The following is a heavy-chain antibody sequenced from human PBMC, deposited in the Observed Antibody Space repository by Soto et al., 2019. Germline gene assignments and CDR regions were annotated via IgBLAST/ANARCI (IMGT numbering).Heavy chain of an antibody. CDR1: GFTFSRNY. CDR3: AREFGMVRGVNGMDG. CDR2: IKEDGSEK. D-gene: IGHD3-10*01. Sequence: GGSLRLSCATSGFTFSRNYMSWVRQAPGKGLEWVAHIKEDGSEKYYVDSVKGRFTISRDNAENSLFLQMNSLRVEDTAVYYCAREFGMVRGVNGMDGWGQGTTVTVSS. J-gene: IGHJ6*02. V-gene: IGHV3-7*03.